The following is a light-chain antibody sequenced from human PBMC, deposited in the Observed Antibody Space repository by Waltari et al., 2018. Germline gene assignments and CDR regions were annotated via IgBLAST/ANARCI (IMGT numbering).Light chain of an antibody. CDR1: QDIGNR. Sequence: DIQMTQSPSSVSASVGDRVTITCRASQDIGNRLAWYQQKPGKDPSLLIYATSSVQTGVPSRFSGSGSGTEFTLTISSLQPEDFATDYCQQGNSFPITFGPGTKVDIK. CDR2: ATS. CDR3: QQGNSFPIT. J-gene: IGKJ3*01. V-gene: IGKV1-12*01.